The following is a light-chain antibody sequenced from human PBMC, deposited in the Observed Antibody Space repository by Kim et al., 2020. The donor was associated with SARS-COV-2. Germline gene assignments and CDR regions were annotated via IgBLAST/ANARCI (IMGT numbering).Light chain of an antibody. J-gene: IGKJ1*01. CDR3: QQYNSNSPAWT. Sequence: SVGDRLTITCRASQTISSWLAWYQQKPGKAPKVLIYKASNLESGVPSRFSGSGSGTEFTLTISSLQPDDFATYYCQQYNSNSPAWTFGQGTKVEI. CDR2: KAS. CDR1: QTISSW. V-gene: IGKV1-5*03.